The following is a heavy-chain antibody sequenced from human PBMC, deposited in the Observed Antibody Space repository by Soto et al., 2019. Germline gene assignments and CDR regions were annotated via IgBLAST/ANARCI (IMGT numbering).Heavy chain of an antibody. V-gene: IGHV1-18*01. CDR1: GYTFTSYG. Sequence: ASVKVSCKASGYTFTSYGISWVRQAPGQGLEWMGWISAYNGNTNYAQKLQGRVTMTTDTSTSTAYMELRSLRSDDTAVYYCVVAAQPPYFDYWGQGTLVTVSS. CDR3: VVAAQPPYFDY. D-gene: IGHD2-15*01. J-gene: IGHJ4*02. CDR2: ISAYNGNT.